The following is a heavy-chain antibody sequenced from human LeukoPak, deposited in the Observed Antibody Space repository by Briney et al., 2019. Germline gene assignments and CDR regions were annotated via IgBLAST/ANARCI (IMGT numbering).Heavy chain of an antibody. CDR3: AKTGGIAARYYYFDY. Sequence: GGSLRLSCAASGFTFSSYAMSWVRQAPGKGLEWVSAISGSGGSTYYADSVKGRFTISRDNSKDTLYLQMNSLRAEDTAVYYCAKTGGIAARYYYFDYWGQGTLVTVFS. D-gene: IGHD6-6*01. V-gene: IGHV3-23*01. CDR2: ISGSGGST. CDR1: GFTFSSYA. J-gene: IGHJ4*02.